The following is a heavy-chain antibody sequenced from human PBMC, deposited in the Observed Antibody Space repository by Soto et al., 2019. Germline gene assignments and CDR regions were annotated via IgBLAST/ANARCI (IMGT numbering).Heavy chain of an antibody. D-gene: IGHD6-19*01. V-gene: IGHV4-59*01. CDR2: VYYTGST. J-gene: IGHJ4*02. CDR3: ARSVAVPGAHIDY. Sequence: QVQLQESGPGLVKPSETLSLTCSVSGGSISGSYWSWIRQSPGKGLEWLGYVYYTGSTNYSPSLRSRVSISVYTSKNEFSLRMSYVTAADTAVYFCARSVAVPGAHIDYWGQGTQVTVSS. CDR1: GGSISGSY.